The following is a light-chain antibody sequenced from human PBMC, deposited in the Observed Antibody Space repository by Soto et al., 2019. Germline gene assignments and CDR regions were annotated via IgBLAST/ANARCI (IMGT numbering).Light chain of an antibody. Sequence: EIVLTQSPGTLSLSPGERATLPCRASQNITNNYVAWYQHKPGQAPRLLIYGASSRATGIPVRFSGSGSGTDFTLTISSLQSEDFAVYYCQQYNNWPPWTFGQGTKVDIK. CDR3: QQYNNWPPWT. CDR2: GAS. CDR1: QNITNNY. J-gene: IGKJ1*01. V-gene: IGKV3-20*01.